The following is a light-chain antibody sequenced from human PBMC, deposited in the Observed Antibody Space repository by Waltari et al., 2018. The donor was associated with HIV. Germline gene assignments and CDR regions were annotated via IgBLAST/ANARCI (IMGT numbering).Light chain of an antibody. V-gene: IGLV2-8*01. CDR1: IGDVGAFNY. Sequence: QSALTQPPSASGSPGQSVTISCTGTIGDVGAFNYVSWYQKHPDTAPRLLIYDVTMRPSGVPDRFSGSRSGNTASLTVSGLQADDEAYYYCCSYAGSNTVVFGGGTKLTVL. CDR2: DVT. CDR3: CSYAGSNTVV. J-gene: IGLJ2*01.